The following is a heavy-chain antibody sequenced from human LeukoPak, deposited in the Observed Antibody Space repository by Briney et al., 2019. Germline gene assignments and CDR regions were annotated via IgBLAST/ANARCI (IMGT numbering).Heavy chain of an antibody. Sequence: PGGSLRLSCAASGFTFSSYAMSWVRQAPGKGLEWVSAISGSGGSTYYADSVKGRFTISRDNSKNTLYLQMNSLRAEDTAVYYCAKDGQRWGGTTGSWFDPWGQGTLVTVSS. CDR2: ISGSGGST. CDR1: GFTFSSYA. D-gene: IGHD4-17*01. J-gene: IGHJ5*02. CDR3: AKDGQRWGGTTGSWFDP. V-gene: IGHV3-23*01.